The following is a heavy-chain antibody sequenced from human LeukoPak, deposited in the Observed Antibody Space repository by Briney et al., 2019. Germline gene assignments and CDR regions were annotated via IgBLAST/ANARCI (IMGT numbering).Heavy chain of an antibody. Sequence: PSETLSLTCTVSGGSISSSSYYWGWIRQPPGKGLEWIGYIYYSGSTSYNPSLKSRVTMSVDTSKKQISLKVRSVTAADTAVYYCARTTEDCSSTSCYQYWFDPWGQGTLVTVSS. D-gene: IGHD2-2*01. V-gene: IGHV4-61*05. CDR3: ARTTEDCSSTSCYQYWFDP. CDR2: IYYSGST. CDR1: GGSISSSSYY. J-gene: IGHJ5*02.